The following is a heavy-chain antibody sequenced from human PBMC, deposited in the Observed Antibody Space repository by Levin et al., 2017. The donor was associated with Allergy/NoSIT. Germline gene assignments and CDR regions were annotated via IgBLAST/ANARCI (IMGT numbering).Heavy chain of an antibody. Sequence: GESLKISCKASGYSFTGYYMHWVRQAPGQGLEWMGWINPNSGGSNYAQKFQGRVTMTRDTSISTAYMELSRLTSDDTAVYYCAKDIVATWYFDYWGQGTLVTVSS. J-gene: IGHJ4*02. CDR3: AKDIVATWYFDY. CDR1: GYSFTGYY. V-gene: IGHV1-2*02. CDR2: INPNSGGS. D-gene: IGHD5-12*01.